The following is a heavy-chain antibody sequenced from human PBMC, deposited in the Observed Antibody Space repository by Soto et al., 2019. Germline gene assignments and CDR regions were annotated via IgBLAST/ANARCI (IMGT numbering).Heavy chain of an antibody. J-gene: IGHJ4*02. D-gene: IGHD3-3*01. Sequence: QVQLVQSGAEVKKPGASVKLSCEASGYTFTSYIISWVRQAPGQGLQWMGWISVHNGDTDYAQNLQDRVTMTTDTSTNTAYMELRSLRSDDTAVYYCARTNTIFGVVIIRYFDHWGQGALVTVSS. CDR2: ISVHNGDT. V-gene: IGHV1-18*01. CDR3: ARTNTIFGVVIIRYFDH. CDR1: GYTFTSYI.